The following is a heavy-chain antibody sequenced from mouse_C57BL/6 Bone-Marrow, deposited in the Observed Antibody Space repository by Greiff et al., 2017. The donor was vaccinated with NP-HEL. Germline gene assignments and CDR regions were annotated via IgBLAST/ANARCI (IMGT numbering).Heavy chain of an antibody. V-gene: IGHV1-81*01. Sequence: VQLQQSGAELARPGASVKLSCKASGYTFTSYGIRWVKQRTGQGLEWIGEIYPRSGNTYSNEKFKGKATLTADQSSSTAYMELRSLTSEDSAVYFCARDYGSIYYAMDYWGQGTSVTVSS. J-gene: IGHJ4*01. CDR1: GYTFTSYG. D-gene: IGHD1-1*01. CDR2: IYPRSGNT. CDR3: ARDYGSIYYAMDY.